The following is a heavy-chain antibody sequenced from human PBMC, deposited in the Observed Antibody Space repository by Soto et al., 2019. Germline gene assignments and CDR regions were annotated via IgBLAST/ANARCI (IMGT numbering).Heavy chain of an antibody. Sequence: PSETLSLTCTVSGDFLSSYYWSWIRQSPVKGLEWIGYIYYSGITNYNASLKSRVTMSIDTSKNQFSLKLNSVTAADTATYYCARHHFGDYAFDSWGQGTLVTVSS. D-gene: IGHD4-17*01. V-gene: IGHV4-59*01. CDR1: GDFLSSYY. CDR3: ARHHFGDYAFDS. CDR2: IYYSGIT. J-gene: IGHJ4*02.